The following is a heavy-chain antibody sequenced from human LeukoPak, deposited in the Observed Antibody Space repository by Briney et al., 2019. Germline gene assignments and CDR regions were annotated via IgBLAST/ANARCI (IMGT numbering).Heavy chain of an antibody. D-gene: IGHD6-19*01. Sequence: PWGSLRLSCAASGFTFSDYYMSWIRQAPGKGLEWVSYISSSGSTIYYADSVKGRFTISRDNAKNSLYLQMNSLRAEDTAVYYCARENLIAVAGTFFDYWGQGTLVTVSS. CDR2: ISSSGSTI. J-gene: IGHJ4*02. CDR1: GFTFSDYY. CDR3: ARENLIAVAGTFFDY. V-gene: IGHV3-11*01.